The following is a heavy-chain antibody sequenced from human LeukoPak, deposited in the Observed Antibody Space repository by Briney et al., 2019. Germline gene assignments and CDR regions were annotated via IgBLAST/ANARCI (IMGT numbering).Heavy chain of an antibody. D-gene: IGHD3-10*01. J-gene: IGHJ4*02. Sequence: GASVKVSCKASGYTFTSYDINWVRQATGQGLEWMGWMNPNSGNTGYAQKFQGRVTMTEDTSTDTAYMELSSLRSEDTAVYYCATPPTGSGSYLFDYWGQGTLVTVSS. CDR1: GYTFTSYD. CDR2: MNPNSGNT. V-gene: IGHV1-8*02. CDR3: ATPPTGSGSYLFDY.